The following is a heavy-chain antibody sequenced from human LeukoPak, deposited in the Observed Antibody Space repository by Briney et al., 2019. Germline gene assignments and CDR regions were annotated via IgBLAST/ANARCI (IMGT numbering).Heavy chain of an antibody. V-gene: IGHV1-2*02. CDR1: GYTFTGYY. D-gene: IGHD3-9*01. Sequence: GASVKVSCKASGYTFTGYYMHWVRQAPGQGLEWMGWINPNSGGTNYAQKFQGRVTMTRDTSISTAYMELSSLRSEDTAVYYCAREGPSRILTGYYNIPGYYYMDVWGKGTTVTISS. CDR3: AREGPSRILTGYYNIPGYYYMDV. CDR2: INPNSGGT. J-gene: IGHJ6*03.